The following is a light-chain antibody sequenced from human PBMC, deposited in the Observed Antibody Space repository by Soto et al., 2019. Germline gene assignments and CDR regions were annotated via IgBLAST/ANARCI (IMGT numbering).Light chain of an antibody. Sequence: DIQMTQSPSSLSASVGDRVTSTCRASQSIGRYLNWYQEKPGKAPNVVIFTASSLQSGVPSRFNGSGSGTEFTLTISSLQPEDFANYYCQQSYSIPITFGQGTRLEIK. CDR3: QQSYSIPIT. CDR1: QSIGRY. J-gene: IGKJ5*01. V-gene: IGKV1-39*01. CDR2: TAS.